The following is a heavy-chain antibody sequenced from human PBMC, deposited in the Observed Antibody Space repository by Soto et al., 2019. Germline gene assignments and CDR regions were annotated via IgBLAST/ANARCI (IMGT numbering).Heavy chain of an antibody. CDR2: IYHSEIT. Sequence: QVQLQESGPGLVKPSGTLSLTCAVSGGSISSSNWWSWVRQPPGKRLEWIGEIYHSEITNYTPSLKSRVTISIDKAENQFSRNLGSVTAADTAVCYRARDRGRKMSGHRGYESGAGIWGRRTLVTVST. CDR3: ARDRGRKMSGHRGYESGAGI. J-gene: IGHJ4*02. V-gene: IGHV4-4*02. D-gene: IGHD5-12*01. CDR1: GGSISSSNW.